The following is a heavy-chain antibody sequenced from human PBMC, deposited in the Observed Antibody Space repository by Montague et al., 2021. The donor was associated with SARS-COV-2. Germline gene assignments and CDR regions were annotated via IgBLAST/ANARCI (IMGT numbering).Heavy chain of an antibody. CDR2: IQTSGTS. Sequence: TLSLTCTVSGGSISSISHYWGWIRQPPGKGLEWIGHIQTSGTSNYNPSLRDRITLSIDTSRNQFSLQLRSVTAADTAIYYCARDRPESWRISPGLAGLFATVVHSASGMDVWGRGTTV. J-gene: IGHJ6*02. V-gene: IGHV4-61*09. CDR1: GGSISSISHY. CDR3: ARDRPESWRISPGLAGLFATVVHSASGMDV. D-gene: IGHD3-16*01.